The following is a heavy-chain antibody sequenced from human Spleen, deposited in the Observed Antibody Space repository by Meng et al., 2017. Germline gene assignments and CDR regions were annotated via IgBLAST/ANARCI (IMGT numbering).Heavy chain of an antibody. D-gene: IGHD1-7*01. CDR1: GDSISSDIW. V-gene: IGHV4-4*02. J-gene: IGHJ4*02. CDR3: GRDQGRELINH. CDR2: VYHRGDT. Sequence: HVQLQAPGPGLVKPSGTLSLTCTVSGDSISSDIWWSWIRQPPGKGLEWIGEVYHRGDTNYNPSLKSRVDISVDKSKNQFYLSLFSVTAADTAVYYCGRDQGRELINHWGQGTLVTVSS.